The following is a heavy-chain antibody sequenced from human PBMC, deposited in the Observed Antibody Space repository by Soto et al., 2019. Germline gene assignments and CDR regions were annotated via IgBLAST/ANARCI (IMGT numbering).Heavy chain of an antibody. D-gene: IGHD3-10*01. V-gene: IGHV4-4*02. CDR2: IYHSGST. CDR3: AREQGAGTYMGFDY. Sequence: QVQLQESGPGLVEPSGTLSLTCGVSGGSISTNNWWSWVRQSPGRGLEWIGEIYHSGSTNYNPSLKSRVTMSVDKSKNQFSLELTSMTDADTAVYYCAREQGAGTYMGFDYWGQGTLVTVSS. CDR1: GGSISTNNW. J-gene: IGHJ4*02.